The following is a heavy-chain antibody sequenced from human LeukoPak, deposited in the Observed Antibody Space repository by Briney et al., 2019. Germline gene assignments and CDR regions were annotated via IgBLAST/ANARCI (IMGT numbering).Heavy chain of an antibody. J-gene: IGHJ4*02. Sequence: SQTLSLTCTVSGGSISSGDYYWSWIRQPPGKGLGWIGYIYYSGSTYYNPSLKSRVTISVDTSKNQFSLKLSSVTAADTAVYYCAREDYYDSSGYDYWGQGTLVTVSS. CDR1: GGSISSGDYY. CDR2: IYYSGST. D-gene: IGHD3-22*01. V-gene: IGHV4-30-4*01. CDR3: AREDYYDSSGYDY.